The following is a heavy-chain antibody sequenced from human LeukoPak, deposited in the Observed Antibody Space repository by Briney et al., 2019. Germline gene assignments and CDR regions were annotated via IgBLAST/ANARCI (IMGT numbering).Heavy chain of an antibody. CDR1: GGSLSTYY. CDR3: ARLNGGY. D-gene: IGHD7-27*01. J-gene: IGHJ4*02. V-gene: IGHV4-59*01. CDR2: ISYTGST. Sequence: PSETLSLTCTVSGGSLSTYYWSWVRQPPGKGLEWIGYISYTGSTSYSPSFKSRVTISVDTSNNQFSLKLTSVTAAATAVYYCARLNGGYWGQGTLVTVSS.